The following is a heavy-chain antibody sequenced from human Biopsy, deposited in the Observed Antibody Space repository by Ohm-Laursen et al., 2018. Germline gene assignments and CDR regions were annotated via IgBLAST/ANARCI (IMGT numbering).Heavy chain of an antibody. D-gene: IGHD2/OR15-2a*01. CDR2: INQAGTT. CDR3: GNEVHGRDY. CDR1: GKTFSDYQ. Sequence: SETLSLTCAVFGKTFSDYQWSWIRQPPGKGLEWIGQINQAGTTTYNPSLKSRVSISADASKYEFSLRLTSVTAADTAVYLYGNEVHGRDYWGLGAQVTVSS. J-gene: IGHJ4*02. V-gene: IGHV4-34*08.